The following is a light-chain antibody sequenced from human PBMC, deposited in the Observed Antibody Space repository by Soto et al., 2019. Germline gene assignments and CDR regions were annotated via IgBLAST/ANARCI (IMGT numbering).Light chain of an antibody. V-gene: IGKV3D-20*02. CDR2: DAY. CDR1: QTVRNNY. J-gene: IGKJ5*01. CDR3: QQRFDWPKIT. Sequence: VLTQCPGTLSLSPGDRATLSCRASQTVRNNYLAWYQQEPGQAPRLLIYDAYSRATGIPDRFSGSGSGTDFTPTISSLEPEDFGVFYCQQRFDWPKITCGQGTRLEIK.